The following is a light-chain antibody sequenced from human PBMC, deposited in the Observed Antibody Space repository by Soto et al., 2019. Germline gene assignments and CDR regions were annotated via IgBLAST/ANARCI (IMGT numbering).Light chain of an antibody. CDR1: QSVSSSY. Sequence: EIVLTQSPVTLSLSPGERATLSCRASQSVSSSYLAWYQQKPGQAPRLLIYAASSRATGIPDRFSGGGSGTDFTLTISRLEPEDFAVYYCQQYGSSPRTFGQGTKVDIK. J-gene: IGKJ1*01. CDR2: AAS. CDR3: QQYGSSPRT. V-gene: IGKV3-20*01.